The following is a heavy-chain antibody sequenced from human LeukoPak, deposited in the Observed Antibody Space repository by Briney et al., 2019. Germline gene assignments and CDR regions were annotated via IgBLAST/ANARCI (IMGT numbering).Heavy chain of an antibody. J-gene: IGHJ4*02. V-gene: IGHV1-69*04. CDR2: IIPILGIA. D-gene: IGHD3-22*01. CDR3: ARASRGYYFDY. CDR1: GGTFGRYA. Sequence: SVKVSCKASGGTFGRYAISWVRQAPGQGLEWMGRIIPILGIANYAQKFQGRVTITADKSTSTAYMELSSLRSEDTAVYYCARASRGYYFDYWGQGTLVTVSS.